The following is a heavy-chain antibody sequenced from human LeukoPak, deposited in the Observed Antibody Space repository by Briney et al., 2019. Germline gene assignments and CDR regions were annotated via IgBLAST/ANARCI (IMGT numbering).Heavy chain of an antibody. V-gene: IGHV4-59*08. CDR3: ARTYSSSWYGYLDALDI. J-gene: IGHJ3*02. Sequence: PSETLSLTCTVSGGSISSYYWSWIRQPPGKGLERIGYIYYSGSTNYNPSLKSRVTISVDTSKNQFSLKLSSVTAADTAVYYCARTYSSSWYGYLDALDIWGQGTMVTVSS. D-gene: IGHD6-13*01. CDR1: GGSISSYY. CDR2: IYYSGST.